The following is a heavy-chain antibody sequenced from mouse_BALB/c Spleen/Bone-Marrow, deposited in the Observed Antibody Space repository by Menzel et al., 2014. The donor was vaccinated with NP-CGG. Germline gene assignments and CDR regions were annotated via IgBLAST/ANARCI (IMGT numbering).Heavy chain of an antibody. D-gene: IGHD1-1*01. CDR2: IHPSDTET. CDR1: GYSFTSYW. V-gene: IGHV1-61*01. Sequence: QVQLLQPGAELVRPGASVKLSCKASGYSFTSYWMNWVKQRPGHGLEWIGMIHPSDTETRLNQRFKDKATLTVDKSSSTAYIQLNSPRSEDSAVYYCARLEGNYGSTFAYWGQGTLVTVSA. CDR3: ARLEGNYGSTFAY. J-gene: IGHJ3*01.